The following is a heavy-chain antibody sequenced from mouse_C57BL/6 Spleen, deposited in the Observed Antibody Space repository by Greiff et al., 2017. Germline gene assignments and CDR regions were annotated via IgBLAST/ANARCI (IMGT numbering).Heavy chain of an antibody. CDR2: IYPSDSET. J-gene: IGHJ4*01. CDR1: GYTFTSYW. D-gene: IGHD3-3*01. CDR3: ARGDPYAMDY. V-gene: IGHV1-61*01. Sequence: QVQLQQPGAELVRPGSSVKLSCKASGYTFTSYWMDWVKQRPGQGLEWIGNIYPSDSETHYNQKFKDKATLTVDKSSSTAYMQRSSLTSEDSAVYYCARGDPYAMDYWGQGTSVTFSS.